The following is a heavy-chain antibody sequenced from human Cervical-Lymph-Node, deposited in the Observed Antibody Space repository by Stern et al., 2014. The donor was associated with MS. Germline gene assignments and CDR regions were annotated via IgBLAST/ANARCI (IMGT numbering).Heavy chain of an antibody. CDR1: GGSITNYY. V-gene: IGHV4-59*01. D-gene: IGHD2-2*01. CDR3: AGPRPDLFDY. Sequence: QLQLQESGPGLVKPSETLSLTCTVSGGSITNYYWSWIRQPPGKGLEWIGYIYYSGSTNYNPSLKSRVTISVDTSKNQFSLKLSSVTAADTAVYYCAGPRPDLFDYWGQGTLVTVSS. J-gene: IGHJ4*02. CDR2: IYYSGST.